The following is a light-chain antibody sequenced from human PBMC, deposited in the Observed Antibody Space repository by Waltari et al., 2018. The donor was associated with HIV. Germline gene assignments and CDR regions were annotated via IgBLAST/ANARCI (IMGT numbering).Light chain of an antibody. J-gene: IGLJ1*01. CDR3: AAWDDSLIAHV. CDR2: SDN. CDR1: TSNIRSNA. Sequence: QSVLTQPPSMSGTPGQRGTTSCSGSTSNIRSNAVNWYQQLPGTAPKLLIYSDNQRPSGVPDRFSGSKSGTSASLAISGLQSDDEADYYCAAWDDSLIAHVFGPGTKVTVL. V-gene: IGLV1-44*01.